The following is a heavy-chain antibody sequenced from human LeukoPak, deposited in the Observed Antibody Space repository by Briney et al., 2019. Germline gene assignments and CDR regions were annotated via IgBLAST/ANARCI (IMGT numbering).Heavy chain of an antibody. CDR2: INPSGGST. Sequence: ASVKVSCKASGYTFSSYYMHWVRQAPGQGLEWMGIINPSGGSTNYAQRFQGRVTMTRDTSTSTVYMELSSLRSEDTAVYYCARDLGSGYDNNWFDPWGQGTLATVSS. CDR1: GYTFSSYY. CDR3: ARDLGSGYDNNWFDP. D-gene: IGHD5-12*01. J-gene: IGHJ5*02. V-gene: IGHV1-46*01.